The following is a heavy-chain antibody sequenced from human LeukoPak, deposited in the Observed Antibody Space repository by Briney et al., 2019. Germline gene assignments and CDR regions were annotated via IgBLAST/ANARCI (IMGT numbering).Heavy chain of an antibody. Sequence: SETLSLTCAVYGGSFSGYYWSWIRQPPGKGLEWIGEINHSGSTNYNPSLKSRVTISVDTSKNQFSLKLSSVTATDTAVYYCARRYCSNTSCSYFDYWGQGTLVTTSS. J-gene: IGHJ4*02. CDR2: INHSGST. CDR3: ARRYCSNTSCSYFDY. D-gene: IGHD2-2*01. V-gene: IGHV4-34*01. CDR1: GGSFSGYY.